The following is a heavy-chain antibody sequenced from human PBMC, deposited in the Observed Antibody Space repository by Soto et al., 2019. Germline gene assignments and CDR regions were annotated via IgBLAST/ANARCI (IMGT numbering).Heavy chain of an antibody. CDR2: IRNPGYGGTT. D-gene: IGHD3-16*01. J-gene: IGHJ5*02. CDR1: GFSFGDYA. Sequence: GGSLRLSCTTSGFSFGDYAMTWVRQAPGKGLEWVGFIRNPGYGGTTEDAKAVKGRGRRARDDSMSSADRKLKSRKGEEREGEEGGRGRGGEDGPWGQGTLVTVSS. CDR3: GRGRGGEDGP. V-gene: IGHV3-49*04.